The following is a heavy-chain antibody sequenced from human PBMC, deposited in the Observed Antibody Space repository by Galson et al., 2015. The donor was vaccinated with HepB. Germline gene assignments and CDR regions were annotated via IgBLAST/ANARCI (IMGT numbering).Heavy chain of an antibody. CDR2: ISSSSSYI. V-gene: IGHV3-21*01. J-gene: IGHJ6*02. CDR3: ARDGSSSDPGIYYYYYGMDV. Sequence: SLRLSCAASGFTFSSYSMNWVRQAPGKGLEWVSSISSSSSYIYYADSVKGRFTISRDNAKNSLYLQMNSLRAEDTAVYYCARDGSSSDPGIYYYYYGMDVWGQGTTVTVSS. D-gene: IGHD6-13*01. CDR1: GFTFSSYS.